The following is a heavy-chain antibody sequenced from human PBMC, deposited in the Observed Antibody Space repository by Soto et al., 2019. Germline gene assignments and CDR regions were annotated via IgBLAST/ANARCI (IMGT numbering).Heavy chain of an antibody. J-gene: IGHJ4*02. CDR1: GFTLSSYA. D-gene: IGHD6-19*01. CDR2: ISYDGSNK. V-gene: IGHV3-30-3*01. CDR3: ARECSISVAAPGY. Sequence: PGGSLRLSCAASGFTLSSYAIHWVRQAPGKGLEWVAVISYDGSNKYYADSVKGRFTISRDNSKNTLYLEMNSLRVEDTAVYYCARECSISVAAPGYWGQGT.